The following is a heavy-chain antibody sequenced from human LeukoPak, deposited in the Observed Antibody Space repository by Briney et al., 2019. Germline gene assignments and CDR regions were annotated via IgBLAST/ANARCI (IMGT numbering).Heavy chain of an antibody. CDR1: GFTFSSYA. CDR2: ISGSGVST. CDR3: ASLVGATTLFDY. D-gene: IGHD1-26*01. Sequence: GGSLRLSCAASGFTFSSYAMSWVRQAPGKGLEWVSAISGSGVSTYYADSVKGRFTISRDNSKNTLYLQMNSLRAEDTAVYYCASLVGATTLFDYWGQGTLVTVSS. V-gene: IGHV3-23*01. J-gene: IGHJ4*02.